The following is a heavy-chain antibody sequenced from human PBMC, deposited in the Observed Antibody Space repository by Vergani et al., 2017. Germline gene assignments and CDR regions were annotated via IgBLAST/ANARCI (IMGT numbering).Heavy chain of an antibody. V-gene: IGHV3-23*01. J-gene: IGHJ4*02. CDR2: ISGSGGST. CDR1: GFTFSSYA. D-gene: IGHD3-3*01. CDR3: AKDGGYYDFWSGYRPGGEFDY. Sequence: EVQLLESGGGLVQPGGSLRLSCAASGFTFSSYAMSWVRQAPGKGLEWVSAISGSGGSTYYADSVKGRFTISRDNSKNTLYLRMNSLRAEDTAVYYCAKDGGYYDFWSGYRPGGEFDYWGQGTLVTVSS.